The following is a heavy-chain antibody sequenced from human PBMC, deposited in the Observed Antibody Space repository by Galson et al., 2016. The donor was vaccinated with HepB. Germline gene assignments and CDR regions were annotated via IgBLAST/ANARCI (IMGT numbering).Heavy chain of an antibody. J-gene: IGHJ5*02. CDR1: GFTFSSYA. Sequence: SLRLSCAASGFTFSSYAMHWVRQAPGKGLEWVAVISHDGSNKYFAGSVKGRFTISRDNPKNTLYLQMNSLRPEDTAVYYCAKEGHHDFWSGYYNWFAPWGQGTLVTVSS. V-gene: IGHV3-30-3*01. CDR2: ISHDGSNK. CDR3: AKEGHHDFWSGYYNWFAP. D-gene: IGHD3-3*01.